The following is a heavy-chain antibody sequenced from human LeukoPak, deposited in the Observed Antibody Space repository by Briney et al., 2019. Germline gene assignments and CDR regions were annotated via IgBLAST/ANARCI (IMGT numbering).Heavy chain of an antibody. CDR3: ARVLGYDSSGYYRGYFDY. J-gene: IGHJ4*02. Sequence: PGRSLRLSCTASGLTLSSFGMHWVRQAPGKGLEWVSVIYSAGTTYYADSVKGRFTISRQNPENTLFLQMNSLRPEDTAVYYCARVLGYDSSGYYRGYFDYWGQGTLVTVSS. CDR2: IYSAGTT. D-gene: IGHD3-22*01. V-gene: IGHV3-53*04. CDR1: GLTLSSFG.